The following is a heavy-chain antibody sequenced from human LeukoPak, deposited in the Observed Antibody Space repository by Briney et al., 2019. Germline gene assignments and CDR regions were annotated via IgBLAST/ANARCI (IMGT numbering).Heavy chain of an antibody. CDR2: INPNSGGT. CDR3: ASSLVVVTASWTNAFDI. Sequence: ASVKVSCKASGYTFTDYYMHWVRQAPGQGLEWMGWINPNSGGTHYAQRFQGRVTMTRDTSISTAYMKLSRLRSDDTAVYYCASSLVVVTASWTNAFDIWGQGTMVTVSS. CDR1: GYTFTDYY. V-gene: IGHV1-2*02. D-gene: IGHD2-21*02. J-gene: IGHJ3*02.